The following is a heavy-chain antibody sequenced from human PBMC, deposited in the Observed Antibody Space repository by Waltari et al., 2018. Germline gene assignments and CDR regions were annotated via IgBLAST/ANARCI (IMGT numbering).Heavy chain of an antibody. CDR3: ARDKFVGLAPFDY. D-gene: IGHD3-16*01. CDR1: GFTFSSYG. Sequence: QVQLVESGGGVVQPGGSLILSCAASGFTFSSYGIHWLRQAPGKGLEWVAFIRFDGSNKYYTDSVKGRFTISRDNSKNTLFLQMNSLRTEDTAVYYCARDKFVGLAPFDYWGQGTLVTVSS. J-gene: IGHJ4*02. CDR2: IRFDGSNK. V-gene: IGHV3-30*02.